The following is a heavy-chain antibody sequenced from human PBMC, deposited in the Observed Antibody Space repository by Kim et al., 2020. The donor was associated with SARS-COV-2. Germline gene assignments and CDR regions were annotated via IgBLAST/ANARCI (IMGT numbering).Heavy chain of an antibody. D-gene: IGHD6-13*01. V-gene: IGHV2-5*01. CDR3: AHIRIAAAIYFDY. Sequence: YIPSLKSRLTITKDTSKNQVVLTMTNIDPADTATYYCAHIRIAAAIYFDYWGQGTLVTVSS. J-gene: IGHJ4*02.